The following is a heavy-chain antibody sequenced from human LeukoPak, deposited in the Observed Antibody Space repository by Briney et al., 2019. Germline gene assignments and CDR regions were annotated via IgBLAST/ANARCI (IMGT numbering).Heavy chain of an antibody. CDR1: GGTFSSYA. V-gene: IGHV1-69*04. CDR2: IIPILGIA. D-gene: IGHD3-10*01. J-gene: IGHJ4*02. CDR3: ARDLSLLWFGGIDY. Sequence: SVKVSCKASGGTFSSYAISWVRQAPGQGLEWMGRIIPILGIANYAQKFQGRVTITADKSTSTAYMELSSLRSEDTAVYYCARDLSLLWFGGIDYWGQGTLVTVSS.